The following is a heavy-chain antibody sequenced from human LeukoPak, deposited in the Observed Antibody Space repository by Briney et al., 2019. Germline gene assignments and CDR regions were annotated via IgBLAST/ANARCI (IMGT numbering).Heavy chain of an antibody. J-gene: IGHJ4*02. Sequence: ASVKVSCQASGYTFPSYGSNWVRPAPGQGLEWMGWISAYNGKTHYAQKLQGRVAKTTDASTSTAYMELRSLRSDDTAVDYCERTPGVSYGVVGDYWGQGNLVTVSS. CDR1: GYTFPSYG. CDR2: ISAYNGKT. CDR3: ERTPGVSYGVVGDY. D-gene: IGHD1-26*01. V-gene: IGHV1-18*01.